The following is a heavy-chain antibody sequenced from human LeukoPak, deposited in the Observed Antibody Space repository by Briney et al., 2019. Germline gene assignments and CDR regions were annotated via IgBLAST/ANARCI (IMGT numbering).Heavy chain of an antibody. V-gene: IGHV3-11*01. Sequence: GESLRLSCAASGFTFSDYYMSWIRQAPGKGLEWVSYISSSGSTIYYADSVKGRFTISRDNAKNSLYLQMNSLRAEDTAVYHCARDNGMYYFDYWGQGTLVTVSS. CDR2: ISSSGSTI. CDR3: ARDNGMYYFDY. J-gene: IGHJ4*02. D-gene: IGHD1-1*01. CDR1: GFTFSDYY.